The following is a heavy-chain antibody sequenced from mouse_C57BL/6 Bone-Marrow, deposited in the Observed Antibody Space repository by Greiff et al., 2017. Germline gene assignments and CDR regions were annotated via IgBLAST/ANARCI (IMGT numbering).Heavy chain of an antibody. Sequence: QVQLKESGAELVRPGTSVKMSCKASGYTFTNYWIGWAKQRPGHGLEWIGDIYPGGGYTNYNEKFKGKATLTADKSSSTAYMQFSSLTSEDSAIYYCARKGGYYYGRGYFDYWGQGTTLTVSS. D-gene: IGHD1-1*01. V-gene: IGHV1-63*01. J-gene: IGHJ2*01. CDR3: ARKGGYYYGRGYFDY. CDR2: IYPGGGYT. CDR1: GYTFTNYW.